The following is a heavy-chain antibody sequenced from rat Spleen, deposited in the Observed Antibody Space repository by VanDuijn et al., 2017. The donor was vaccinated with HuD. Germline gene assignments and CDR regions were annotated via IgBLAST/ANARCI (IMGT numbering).Heavy chain of an antibody. J-gene: IGHJ3*01. CDR3: ATAGARISRFAY. CDR1: GFTFSSFP. CDR2: ISYGGGGT. V-gene: IGHV5-20*01. D-gene: IGHD1-6*01. Sequence: EVQLVESGGGLVQPGRSLKLSCAASGFTFSSFPMAWVRQAPKKGLEWVASISYGGGGTYYPDSVKGRFTISRDNAKSTLDLQMDSLRSEDTATYYCATAGARISRFAYWGQGTLVTVSS.